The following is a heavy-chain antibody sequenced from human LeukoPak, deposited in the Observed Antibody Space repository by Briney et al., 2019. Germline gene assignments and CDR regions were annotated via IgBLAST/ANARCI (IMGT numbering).Heavy chain of an antibody. CDR1: GFTFSSYA. J-gene: IGHJ3*02. CDR3: AKTITMIVVDHDAFDI. V-gene: IGHV3-30-3*02. Sequence: GGSLRLSCAASGFTFSSYALHWVRQAPGKGLEWVAVISYDGSNKYYADSVKGRFTISRDNSKNTLYLQMNSLRAEDTAVYYCAKTITMIVVDHDAFDIWGQGTMVTVSS. CDR2: ISYDGSNK. D-gene: IGHD3-22*01.